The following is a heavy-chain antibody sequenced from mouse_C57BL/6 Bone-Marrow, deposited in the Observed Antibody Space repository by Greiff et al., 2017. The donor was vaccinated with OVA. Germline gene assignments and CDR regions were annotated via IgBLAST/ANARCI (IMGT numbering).Heavy chain of an antibody. CDR3: ATMITAWFAY. V-gene: IGHV5-6*01. CDR1: GFTFSSYG. Sequence: EVQRVESGGDLVKPGGSLKLSCAASGFTFSSYGMSWVRQTPDQRLEWVATISSGGSYTYSPDSVKGRFTISRDNAKNTRYLQMSSLKSEDTAMYYCATMITAWFAYWGQGTLVTVSA. D-gene: IGHD2-4*01. J-gene: IGHJ3*01. CDR2: ISSGGSYT.